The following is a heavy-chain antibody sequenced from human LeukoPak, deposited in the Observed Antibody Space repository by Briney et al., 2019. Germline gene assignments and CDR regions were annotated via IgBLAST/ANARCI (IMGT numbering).Heavy chain of an antibody. Sequence: GGSLRLSCAASGFTFSTFAMIWVRQPPGKGLEWVSSIFPSGGEIHYADSVKGRFTISRDNSKNTLYLQMNSLRAEDTAVYYCAKYDYDSGFWGQGTLVTVSS. CDR3: AKYDYDSGF. CDR1: GFTFSTFA. D-gene: IGHD3-22*01. V-gene: IGHV3-23*01. CDR2: IFPSGGEI. J-gene: IGHJ4*02.